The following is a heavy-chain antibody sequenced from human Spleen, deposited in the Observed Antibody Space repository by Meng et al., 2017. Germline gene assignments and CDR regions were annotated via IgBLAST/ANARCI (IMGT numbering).Heavy chain of an antibody. J-gene: IGHJ4*02. CDR3: ARASATTTTISQYYFDY. CDR2: TYYRSKWYN. D-gene: IGHD5-24*01. Sequence: SQTLSLTCAICGHIVSSYCAAWNWSRESPSRGLEWLGRTYYRSKWYNDNAVSGKSRITINPDTSKNQLSLQLNSVTPEDTAVYDCARASATTTTISQYYFDYWGQGTLVTVSS. CDR1: GHIVSSYCAA. V-gene: IGHV6-1*01.